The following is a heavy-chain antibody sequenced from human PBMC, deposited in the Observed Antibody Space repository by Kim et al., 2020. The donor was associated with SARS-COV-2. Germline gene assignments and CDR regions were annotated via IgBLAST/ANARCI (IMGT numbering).Heavy chain of an antibody. D-gene: IGHD4-4*01. J-gene: IGHJ6*02. CDR3: AREQSPYGMDV. Sequence: QTYAQGFTGRFVFSLDTSVNTAYLQISSLKAEDTAVYYCAREQSPYGMDVWGQGTTVAVSS. V-gene: IGHV7-4-1*02. CDR2: Q.